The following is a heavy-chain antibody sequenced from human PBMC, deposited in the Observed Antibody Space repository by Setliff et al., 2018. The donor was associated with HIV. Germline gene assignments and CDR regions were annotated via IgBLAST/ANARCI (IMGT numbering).Heavy chain of an antibody. CDR3: ARGSSSIFGVLVLLPHSYYYMDV. D-gene: IGHD3-3*01. V-gene: IGHV4-38-2*01. CDR1: GYSISSGYY. J-gene: IGHJ6*03. CDR2: INHSGST. Sequence: SETLSLTCAVSGYSISSGYYWGWIRQPPGKGLEWIGEINHSGSTNYNPSLKSRVSISVDMSKNQFSLNLSSVTAADTAVYYCARGSSSIFGVLVLLPHSYYYMDVWGKGTTVTVSS.